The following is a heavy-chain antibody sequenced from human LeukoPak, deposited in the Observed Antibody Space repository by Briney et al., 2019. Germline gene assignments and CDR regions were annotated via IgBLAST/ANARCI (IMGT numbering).Heavy chain of an antibody. CDR1: GFSFSESY. CDR2: ISGSGSSI. CDR3: ARGKRRFAS. V-gene: IGHV3-11*01. J-gene: IGHJ4*02. Sequence: GGSLRLSCEASGFSFSESYMSWIRQAPGKGLQWVAYISGSGSSIYYADSVRGRFTVSRDNARNSLYLHMNSLRADDTAVYYCARGKRRFASWGQGTLVTVS.